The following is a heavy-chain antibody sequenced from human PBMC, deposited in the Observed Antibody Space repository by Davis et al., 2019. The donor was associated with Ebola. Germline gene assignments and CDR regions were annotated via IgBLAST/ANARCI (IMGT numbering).Heavy chain of an antibody. CDR1: GGSISSGGYY. Sequence: PSETLSLTCTVPGGSISSGGYYWSWIRQHTGKGLEWIGYIYYSGSTYYNPSLKILVTISVDTSKNQFSLKLSSVTAADTAVYYCAGYCSSTSCSNYYMDVWGKGTTVTVSS. CDR3: AGYCSSTSCSNYYMDV. J-gene: IGHJ6*03. V-gene: IGHV4-31*01. D-gene: IGHD2-2*01. CDR2: IYYSGST.